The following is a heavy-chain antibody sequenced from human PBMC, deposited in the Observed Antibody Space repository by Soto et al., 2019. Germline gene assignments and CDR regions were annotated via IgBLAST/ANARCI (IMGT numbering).Heavy chain of an antibody. Sequence: GASVKVSCKASGYTFTSYYMHWVRQAPGQGLEWMGIINPSGGSTSYAQKFQGRVTMTRDTSTSTVYMELSSLRSEDTAVYYCARDLSAPGTSYDAFDIWGKGTMVTVSS. J-gene: IGHJ3*02. CDR3: ARDLSAPGTSYDAFDI. CDR2: INPSGGST. V-gene: IGHV1-46*01. D-gene: IGHD1-1*01. CDR1: GYTFTSYY.